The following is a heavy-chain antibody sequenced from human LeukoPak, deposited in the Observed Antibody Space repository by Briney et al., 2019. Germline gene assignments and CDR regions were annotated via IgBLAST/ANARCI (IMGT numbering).Heavy chain of an antibody. CDR2: IRYDGSNK. D-gene: IGHD6-13*01. CDR1: GFTFSSYG. CDR3: AKSFGIAAAGIDY. V-gene: IGHV3-30*02. Sequence: RGSLRLSCAASGFTFSSYGMHWVRQAPGKGLEWVAFIRYDGSNKYYADSVKGRFTISRDNSKNTLYLQMNSLRAEDTAVYYCAKSFGIAAAGIDYWGQGTLVTVSS. J-gene: IGHJ4*02.